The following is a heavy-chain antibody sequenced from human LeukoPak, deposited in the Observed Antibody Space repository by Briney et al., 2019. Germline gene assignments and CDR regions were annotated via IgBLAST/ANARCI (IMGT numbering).Heavy chain of an antibody. J-gene: IGHJ3*02. CDR3: AREALGYYDSSGHYDAFDI. V-gene: IGHV1-18*01. D-gene: IGHD3-22*01. Sequence: GASVKVSCKASGYTFTSYGISWVRQAPGQGLEWMGWISAYNGNTNYAQKLQGRVTMTTDTSTSTAYMELRSLRSDDTAVYYCAREALGYYDSSGHYDAFDIWGQGTMVTVSS. CDR1: GYTFTSYG. CDR2: ISAYNGNT.